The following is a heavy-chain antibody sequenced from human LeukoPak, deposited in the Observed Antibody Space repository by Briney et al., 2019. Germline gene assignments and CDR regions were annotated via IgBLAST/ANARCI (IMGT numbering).Heavy chain of an antibody. D-gene: IGHD3-9*01. CDR3: ARAGYDLLTLAPDPANDY. CDR2: IIAYNGNT. V-gene: IGHV1-18*01. J-gene: IGHJ4*02. Sequence: PKASVKVSCKASGYTFTSYGFNWVRQAPGQGLEWMGWIIAYNGNTNYAQKLQGSVTMTTDTSTSTAYMELRSLRSDDTAVYYCARAGYDLLTLAPDPANDYWGQGTLVTVSS. CDR1: GYTFTSYG.